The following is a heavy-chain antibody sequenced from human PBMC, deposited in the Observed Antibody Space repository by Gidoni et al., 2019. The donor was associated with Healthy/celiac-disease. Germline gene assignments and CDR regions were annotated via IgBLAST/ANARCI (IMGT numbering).Heavy chain of an antibody. CDR3: AKDRGFGELLPDY. CDR1: GFPFSSYG. V-gene: IGHV3-30*18. CDR2: ISYDGSNK. Sequence: QVQLVESGGGVVQPGRSLRLSCAASGFPFSSYGMHWVRQAPGKGLEWVAVISYDGSNKYYADSVKGRFTISRDNSKNTLYLQMNSLRAEDTAVYYCAKDRGFGELLPDYWGQGTLVTVSS. J-gene: IGHJ4*02. D-gene: IGHD3-10*01.